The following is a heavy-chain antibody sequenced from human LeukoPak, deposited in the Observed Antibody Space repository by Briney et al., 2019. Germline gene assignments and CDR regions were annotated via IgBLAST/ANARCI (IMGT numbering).Heavy chain of an antibody. CDR1: GFTFTNTW. CDR3: ARDWYHAFDF. Sequence: PGGSLRLSCAASGFTFTNTWMNWVRQAPGKGLEWVGRIKSKSGGGTTDYAAPVKGRFTISRDDSKNTLYLQMNSLKTEDTAVYYCARDWYHAFDFWGQGTMVTASS. CDR2: IKSKSGGGTT. J-gene: IGHJ3*01. D-gene: IGHD3-9*01. V-gene: IGHV3-15*07.